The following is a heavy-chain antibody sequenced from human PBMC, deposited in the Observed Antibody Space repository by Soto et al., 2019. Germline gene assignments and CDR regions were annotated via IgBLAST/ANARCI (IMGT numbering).Heavy chain of an antibody. CDR3: AKDRGPCSGNKCSSLYYYYGMDV. J-gene: IGHJ6*02. D-gene: IGHD2-15*01. Sequence: GGSLRLSCEASGFKFGDYAMHWVRQAPGKGLEWVSGVSWNSEIVGYADSVKGRFTVSRDNAKNSLYLEMNSLRTEDTALYYCAKDRGPCSGNKCSSLYYYYGMDVWGQGTTVTVSS. V-gene: IGHV3-9*01. CDR1: GFKFGDYA. CDR2: VSWNSEIV.